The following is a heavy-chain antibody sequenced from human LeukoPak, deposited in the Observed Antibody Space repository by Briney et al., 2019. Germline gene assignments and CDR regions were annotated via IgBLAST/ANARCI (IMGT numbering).Heavy chain of an antibody. CDR3: AKDMSITMALLQN. Sequence: GRSLRLSCAASGFTFDDYAVHWVRQAPGKGLEWVSGISWNSGSINYADSVKGRFTISRDNAKNSLFLQMNSLKAEDTALYYCAKDMSITMALLQNWGQGTLVTVSS. CDR1: GFTFDDYA. V-gene: IGHV3-9*01. J-gene: IGHJ4*02. CDR2: ISWNSGSI. D-gene: IGHD3-10*01.